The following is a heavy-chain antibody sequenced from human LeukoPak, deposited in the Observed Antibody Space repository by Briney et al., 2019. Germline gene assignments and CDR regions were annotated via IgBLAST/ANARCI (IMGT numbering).Heavy chain of an antibody. J-gene: IGHJ4*02. CDR2: ISAYNGNT. V-gene: IGHV1-18*01. D-gene: IGHD3-22*01. CDR3: ASMVWWASGSGYYFDY. CDR1: GYTFTSYG. Sequence: GASVKVSCKASGYTFTSYGISWVRQAPGQGLEWMGWISAYNGNTNYAQKLQGRVTMTTDTSTSTAYMELRSLRSDDTAVYYCASMVWWASGSGYYFDYWGQGTLVTVSS.